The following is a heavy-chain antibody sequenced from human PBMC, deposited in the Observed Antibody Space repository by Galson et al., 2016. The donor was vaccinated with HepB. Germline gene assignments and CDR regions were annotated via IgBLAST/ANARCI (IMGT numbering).Heavy chain of an antibody. Sequence: SLRLSCAVSGFTVGNNQMNWVHQAPGKGLEWVSVIYSGGTTNYADSVKGRFTISRDNSKNTLYLQMNSLRAEDTAVYYCAGGTMWDRGWGQGTLVTVSS. V-gene: IGHV3-66*01. CDR1: GFTVGNNQ. J-gene: IGHJ4*02. CDR3: AGGTMWDRG. CDR2: IYSGGTT. D-gene: IGHD3-10*02.